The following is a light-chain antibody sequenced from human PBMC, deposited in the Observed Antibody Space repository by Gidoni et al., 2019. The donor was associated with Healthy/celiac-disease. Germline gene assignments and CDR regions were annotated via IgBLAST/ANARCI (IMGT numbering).Light chain of an antibody. V-gene: IGKV1-39*01. J-gene: IGKJ4*01. CDR1: QSISSY. Sequence: DIQMTQSPSSLSSSAGDRATITCRASQSISSYLNWYQQKPGKAPKLLIYAASSLQSGVPSRFSGSGSGTDFTLTISSLQPEDFATYYCQQSYSTPRTFXGXTKVEIK. CDR2: AAS. CDR3: QQSYSTPRT.